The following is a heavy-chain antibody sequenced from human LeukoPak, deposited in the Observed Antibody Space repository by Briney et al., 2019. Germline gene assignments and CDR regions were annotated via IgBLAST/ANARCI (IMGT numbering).Heavy chain of an antibody. CDR2: IIPIFGTA. CDR1: GGTFSSYA. D-gene: IGHD3-16*01. Sequence: SVKVSCKASGGTFSSYAISWVRLAPGQGLEWMGGIIPIFGTANYAQKFQGRVTITTDESTSTAYMELSSLRSEDTAVYYCARNSLGSARLFDPWGQGTLVTVSS. CDR3: ARNSLGSARLFDP. J-gene: IGHJ5*02. V-gene: IGHV1-69*05.